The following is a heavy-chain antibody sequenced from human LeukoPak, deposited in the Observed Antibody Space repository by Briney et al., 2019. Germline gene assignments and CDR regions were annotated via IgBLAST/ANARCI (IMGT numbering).Heavy chain of an antibody. V-gene: IGHV1-69*01. Sequence: VSSVKVSCTASGGTFSSYAISWVRQAPGQGLEWISGIIAIFGTANYAQKFQGRVTITADESTSTAYMELSSLRSEDTAVYYCARDRWGYSSYYYYMDVWGKGTTVTVSS. CDR1: GGTFSSYA. CDR3: ARDRWGYSSYYYYMDV. D-gene: IGHD6-13*01. CDR2: IIAIFGTA. J-gene: IGHJ6*03.